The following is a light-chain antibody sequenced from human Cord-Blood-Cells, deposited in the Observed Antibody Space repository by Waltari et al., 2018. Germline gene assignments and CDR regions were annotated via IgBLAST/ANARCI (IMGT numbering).Light chain of an antibody. Sequence: QSVLTQPPSVSGAPGQRVTISGTGSSSNIGAGYDVHWYQQLPGTAPKLLICGNSNRPSGFPDRFSGSKSGTSASLAITGLQAEDEADYYCQSYDSSLSGSVFGGGTKLTVL. CDR1: SSNIGAGYD. CDR2: GNS. J-gene: IGLJ3*02. CDR3: QSYDSSLSGSV. V-gene: IGLV1-40*01.